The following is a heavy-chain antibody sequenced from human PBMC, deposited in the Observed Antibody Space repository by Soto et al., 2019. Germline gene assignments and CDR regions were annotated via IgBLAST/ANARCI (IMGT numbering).Heavy chain of an antibody. Sequence: QVQLQQSGPRLVKPSETLSLTCTVSSGPDRSHNWGWIRQPPGRGLEWIGYVYYTGDTAYNPSLTRRGTISADTSRTDISLTLNSVPAADAAVYYCVRQGIDYLHGLVDVWGQGTTVSVSS. CDR1: SGPDRSHN. J-gene: IGHJ6*02. CDR2: VYYTGDT. V-gene: IGHV4-59*08. D-gene: IGHD4-17*01. CDR3: VRQGIDYLHGLVDV.